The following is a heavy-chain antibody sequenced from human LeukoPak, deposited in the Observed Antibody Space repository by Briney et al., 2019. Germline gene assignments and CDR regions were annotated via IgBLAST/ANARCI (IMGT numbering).Heavy chain of an antibody. CDR3: ARWLPKNYYFDY. CDR1: GFTLSSNY. V-gene: IGHV3-66*01. J-gene: IGHJ4*02. CDR2: IYSGGST. D-gene: IGHD6-19*01. Sequence: GGSLRLSCAASGFTLSSNYMSWVRQAPGKGLEWVSVIYSGGSTYYADSVKGRFTISRDNSKNTLYLQMNSLRAEDAAVYYCARWLPKNYYFDYWGQGTLVTVSS.